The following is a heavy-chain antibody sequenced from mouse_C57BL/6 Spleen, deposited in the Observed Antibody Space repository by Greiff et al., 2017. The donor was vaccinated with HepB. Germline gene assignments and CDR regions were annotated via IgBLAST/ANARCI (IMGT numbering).Heavy chain of an antibody. Sequence: VQLQQSGPELVKPGASVKMSCKASGYTFTDYNMHWVKQSHGKSLEWIGYINPNNGGTSYNQKFKGKATLTVNKSSSTAYMELRSLTSEDSAVYYCANTVVAPLDYWGQGTTLTVSS. CDR3: ANTVVAPLDY. D-gene: IGHD1-1*01. CDR1: GYTFTDYN. CDR2: INPNNGGT. J-gene: IGHJ2*01. V-gene: IGHV1-22*01.